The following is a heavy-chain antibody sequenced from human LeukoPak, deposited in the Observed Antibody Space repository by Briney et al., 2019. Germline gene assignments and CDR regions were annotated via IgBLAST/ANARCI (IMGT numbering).Heavy chain of an antibody. V-gene: IGHV3-30*18. CDR2: ISFDGSNN. CDR1: GFTFSSYG. D-gene: IGHD6-13*01. J-gene: IGHJ6*02. Sequence: GGSLRLSCAASGFTFSSYGMHWVRQAPGKGLEWVAIISFDGSNNYYADSVKGRFTISRDNSKNTLFLQMNSLRAEDTAVYYCAKDIAAAGYYYYYGMDVWGQGTTVTVSS. CDR3: AKDIAAAGYYYYYGMDV.